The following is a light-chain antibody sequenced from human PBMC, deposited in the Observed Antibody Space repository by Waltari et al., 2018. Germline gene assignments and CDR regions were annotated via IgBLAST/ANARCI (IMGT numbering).Light chain of an antibody. Sequence: EIVLTQSPATLSLSPGERATPSCRASQCVSSYLAWYQQIPGQAPRLLLFDASKGATGIPARFSGSGYGTDFTLTISYLEPEDSAVYYCQQRSNWPPEVTFGQGIRLEIK. CDR3: QQRSNWPPEVT. CDR1: QCVSSY. V-gene: IGKV3-11*01. J-gene: IGKJ5*01. CDR2: DAS.